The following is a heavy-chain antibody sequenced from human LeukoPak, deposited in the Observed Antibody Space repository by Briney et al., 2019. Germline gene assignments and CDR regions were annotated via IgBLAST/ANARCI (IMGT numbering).Heavy chain of an antibody. CDR2: ISLNGGDT. D-gene: IGHD3-16*01. J-gene: IGHJ3*02. V-gene: IGHV3-30*04. CDR1: GFTFSSFA. CDR3: AKDPVNWGQDSGTFDI. Sequence: GRSLRLSCAASGFTFSSFAMHWVRQAPGKGLEWVAVISLNGGDTNYADSVKGRFTISRDNSKSTLFLQMHSLRADDTAVYYCAKDPVNWGQDSGTFDIWGQGTMVSVSS.